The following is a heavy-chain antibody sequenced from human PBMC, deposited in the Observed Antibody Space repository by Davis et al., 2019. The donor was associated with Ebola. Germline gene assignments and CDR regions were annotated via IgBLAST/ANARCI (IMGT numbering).Heavy chain of an antibody. Sequence: MPGGSLRLSCAVSGGSISSSNWWSWVRQPPGKGLEWIGEIYHSGSTNYNPSLKSRVTISVDKSKNQFSLKLSSVTAADTAVYYCARQFRDSSGYDYWGQGTLVTVSS. CDR2: IYHSGST. J-gene: IGHJ4*02. D-gene: IGHD3-22*01. CDR1: GGSISSSNW. V-gene: IGHV4-4*02. CDR3: ARQFRDSSGYDY.